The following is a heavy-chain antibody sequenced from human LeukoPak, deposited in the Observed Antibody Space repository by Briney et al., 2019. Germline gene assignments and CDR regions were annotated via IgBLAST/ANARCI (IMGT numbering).Heavy chain of an antibody. V-gene: IGHV1-46*01. Sequence: GASVTVSCKASGYTFTSYYMHWVRQAPGQGLEWMGIINPSGGTTNYARKFQGRVTMTRDTSTSTVYMELSSLRSEDTAVYYCAKPSNEWVPNWFDPWGQGTLVTVSS. J-gene: IGHJ5*02. CDR3: AKPSNEWVPNWFDP. CDR2: INPSGGTT. CDR1: GYTFTSYY. D-gene: IGHD1-1*01.